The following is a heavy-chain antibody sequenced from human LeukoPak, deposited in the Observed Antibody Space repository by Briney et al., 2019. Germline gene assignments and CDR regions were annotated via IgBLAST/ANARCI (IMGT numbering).Heavy chain of an antibody. V-gene: IGHV3-23*01. CDR3: AKDGYDFWSDGWFDP. J-gene: IGHJ5*02. Sequence: GGSLRLSCTASGFTFSSYAMSWVRQAPGKGLEWVSAISGSGGSTYYADSVKGRFTISRDNSKNTLYLQMNSLRAEDTAVYYCAKDGYDFWSDGWFDPWGQGTLVTVSS. D-gene: IGHD3-3*01. CDR2: ISGSGGST. CDR1: GFTFSSYA.